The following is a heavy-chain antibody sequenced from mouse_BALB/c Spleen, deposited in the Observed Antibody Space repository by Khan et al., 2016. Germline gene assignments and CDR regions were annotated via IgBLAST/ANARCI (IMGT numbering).Heavy chain of an antibody. CDR1: GYSITSGYY. CDR3: ARDNSLAY. V-gene: IGHV3-6*02. D-gene: IGHD1-3*01. Sequence: EVQLQESGPGLVKPSQSLSLTCSVTGYSITSGYYWNWIRQFPGNKLEWMGYISYDGSNNYNPSLKNRISITRDTSKNQFFLKLNSVTTEDTATYYCARDNSLAYWGQGTTLTVSS. CDR2: ISYDGSN. J-gene: IGHJ2*01.